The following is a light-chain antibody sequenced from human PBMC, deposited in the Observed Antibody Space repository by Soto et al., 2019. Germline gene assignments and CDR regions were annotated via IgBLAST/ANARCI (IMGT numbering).Light chain of an antibody. J-gene: IGKJ5*01. V-gene: IGKV1-12*01. Sequence: IQTTHSPSFLPASVVDRAPITCRESQTISNWVAWYQQKPGKAPKLLIYAASSLYSGVPSMFSGSGSGTDFTLTITSLQPEDFATYYCQYTDSFPLITFGQGTRLEIK. CDR3: QYTDSFPLIT. CDR2: AAS. CDR1: QTISNW.